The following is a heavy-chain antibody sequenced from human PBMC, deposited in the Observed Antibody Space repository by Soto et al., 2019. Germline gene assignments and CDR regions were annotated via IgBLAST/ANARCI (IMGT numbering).Heavy chain of an antibody. V-gene: IGHV4-4*02. D-gene: IGHD2-2*01. CDR1: GGSISTSNW. CDR3: AREVGTSGYDY. Sequence: QVQLQEPGPGLVKPSGTLSLTCVVSGGSISTSNWWSRVRQPPGKGLEWIGEVYHSGSINYSPSLTSRLTISVDKSKNQFSLKLRSVTAADTVVYYCAREVGTSGYDYWGQGTLVTVSS. CDR2: VYHSGSI. J-gene: IGHJ4*02.